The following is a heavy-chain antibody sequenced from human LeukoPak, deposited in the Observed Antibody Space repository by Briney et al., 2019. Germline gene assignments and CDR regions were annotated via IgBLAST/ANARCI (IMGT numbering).Heavy chain of an antibody. CDR2: IKQDASEK. CDR1: RFTFSSYW. Sequence: SGGSLRLSCAASRFTFSSYWMSWVRQAPGKGLEWVANIKQDASEKYYVESVKGRFTISRDNAKNSLDLQMNSLRAEDTAVYYCARGGGWYATFTCFDYWGQGTLVTVSS. J-gene: IGHJ4*02. CDR3: ARGGGWYATFTCFDY. V-gene: IGHV3-7*01. D-gene: IGHD6-19*01.